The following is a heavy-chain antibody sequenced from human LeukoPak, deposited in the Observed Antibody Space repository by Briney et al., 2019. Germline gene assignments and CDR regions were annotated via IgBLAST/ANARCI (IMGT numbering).Heavy chain of an antibody. Sequence: GAALQISCKGAGCSFTSYWIGWVRQMPGKGGEWMGIIYPGDSDTRYSPSFQGQVTISVDKSISTAYLQWSSLKASDTAMYYCARQDYGYFQHWGQGTLVTVSS. J-gene: IGHJ1*01. CDR1: GCSFTSYW. D-gene: IGHD4-17*01. CDR3: ARQDYGYFQH. CDR2: IYPGDSDT. V-gene: IGHV5-51*01.